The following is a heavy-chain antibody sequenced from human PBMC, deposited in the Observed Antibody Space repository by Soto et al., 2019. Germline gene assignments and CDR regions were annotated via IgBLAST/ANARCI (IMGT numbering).Heavy chain of an antibody. CDR2: IYYSGST. CDR1: GGSISSGGYY. D-gene: IGHD3-22*01. Sequence: PSETLSLTCTVSGGSISSGGYYWSWIRQHPGKGLEWIGYIYYSGSTYYNPSLKSRVTISVDTSKNQFSLKLSSVTAADTAVYYCARGENYYDSSGYYYRYNWFDPWGQGTLVTVSS. V-gene: IGHV4-31*03. J-gene: IGHJ5*02. CDR3: ARGENYYDSSGYYYRYNWFDP.